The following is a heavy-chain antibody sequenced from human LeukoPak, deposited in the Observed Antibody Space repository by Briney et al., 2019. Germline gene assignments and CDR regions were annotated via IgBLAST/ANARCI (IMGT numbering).Heavy chain of an antibody. CDR2: ISGSGGST. Sequence: GGSLRLSCAASGFTVSSNYMSWVRQAPGKGLEWVSAISGSGGSTYYADSVKGRFTISRDNSKNTLYLQMNSLRAEDTAVYYCAPGKEAYDYVWGSYRYPLDYWGQGTLVTVSS. CDR1: GFTVSSNY. J-gene: IGHJ4*02. CDR3: APGKEAYDYVWGSYRYPLDY. D-gene: IGHD3-16*02. V-gene: IGHV3-23*01.